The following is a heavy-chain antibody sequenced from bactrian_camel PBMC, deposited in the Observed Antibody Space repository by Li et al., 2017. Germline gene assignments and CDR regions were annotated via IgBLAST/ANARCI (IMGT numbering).Heavy chain of an antibody. D-gene: IGHD1*01. CDR1: GFTFSSYS. CDR3: ATGAVIGY. CDR2: IYSDVSKT. J-gene: IGHJ4*01. Sequence: HVQLVESGGGLVQPGGSLRLSCAASGFTFSSYSMIWVRQAPGKGLEWVSSIYSDVSKTYYADSGKGRFTISRDNAKNTLYLQMNSLKTEDTAVYYCATGAVIGYWGQGTQVTVS. V-gene: IGHV3-2*01.